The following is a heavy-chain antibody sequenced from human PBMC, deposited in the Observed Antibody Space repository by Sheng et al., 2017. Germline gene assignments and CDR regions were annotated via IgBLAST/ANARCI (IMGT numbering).Heavy chain of an antibody. V-gene: IGHV4-39*07. CDR3: ATTLNSSGYYYGWFDP. Sequence: QLQLQESGPGLVKPSETLSLTCTVSGGSISSSSYYWGWIRQPPGKGLEWIGSIYYSGSTYYNPSLKSRVTISVDTSKNQFSLKLSSVTAADTAVYYCATTLNSSGYYYGWFDPWGQGNPG. J-gene: IGHJ5*02. D-gene: IGHD3-22*01. CDR2: IYYSGST. CDR1: GGSISSSSYY.